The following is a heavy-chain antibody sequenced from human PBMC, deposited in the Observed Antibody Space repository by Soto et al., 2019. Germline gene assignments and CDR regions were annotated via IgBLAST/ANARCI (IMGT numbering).Heavy chain of an antibody. CDR3: AREWSRAYYYYGMDV. D-gene: IGHD3-3*01. J-gene: IGHJ6*02. CDR1: GGTFSSYA. CDR2: IIPIFGTA. Sequence: SVKVSCKASGGTFSSYAISWVRQAPGQGLEWMGGIIPIFGTANYAQKFQGRVTITADESTSTAYMELSSLRSEDTAVYYCAREWSRAYYYYGMDVGGQGTTVTVSS. V-gene: IGHV1-69*13.